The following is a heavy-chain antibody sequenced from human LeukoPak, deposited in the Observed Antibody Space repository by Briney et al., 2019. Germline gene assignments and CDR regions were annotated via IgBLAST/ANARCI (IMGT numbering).Heavy chain of an antibody. Sequence: SETLSLTCAVYGGSFSGYYWSWIRQPPGKGLEWIGEINHSGSTNYNPSLKSRVTISVDTSKNQFSLKLSSVTAADTAVYYCARPAHRYSSGWYYFDYWGQGTLVTVSS. V-gene: IGHV4-34*01. J-gene: IGHJ4*02. D-gene: IGHD6-19*01. CDR3: ARPAHRYSSGWYYFDY. CDR1: GGSFSGYY. CDR2: INHSGST.